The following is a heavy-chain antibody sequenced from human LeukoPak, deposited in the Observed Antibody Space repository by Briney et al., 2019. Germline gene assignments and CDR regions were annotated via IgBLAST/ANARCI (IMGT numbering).Heavy chain of an antibody. CDR2: ITWDAAST. V-gene: IGHV3-20*04. D-gene: IGHD3-10*01. CDR3: ARNGAFDY. Sequence: GGSLRLSCAASGFTFNDYGMSWVRQAPGKGLEWVSGITWDAASTGYADSVKGRFTISRDNAKNSLYLQMNSLRAEDTAVYYCARNGAFDYWGQGTLVTVSS. CDR1: GFTFNDYG. J-gene: IGHJ4*02.